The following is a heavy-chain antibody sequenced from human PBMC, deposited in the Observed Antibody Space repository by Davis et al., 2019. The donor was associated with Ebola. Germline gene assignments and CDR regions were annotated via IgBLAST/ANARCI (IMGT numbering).Heavy chain of an antibody. D-gene: IGHD5-18*01. J-gene: IGHJ5*02. CDR3: AKGFTYGYSWFDP. CDR2: IYNKGST. CDR1: GGSISSGGYS. V-gene: IGHV4-30-4*07. Sequence: LRLSCAVSGGSISSGGYSWSWIRQPPGKGLEWIAYIYNKGSTSYNPSLKSRVTISGEMSKNRFYLRLTSVTAADTAVYYCAKGFTYGYSWFDPWGQGTLVTVSS.